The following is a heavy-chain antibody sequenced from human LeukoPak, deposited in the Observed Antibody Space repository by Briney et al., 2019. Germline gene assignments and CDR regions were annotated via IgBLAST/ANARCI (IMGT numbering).Heavy chain of an antibody. CDR3: AKESSGGWYFDY. Sequence: GGSLRLSCVASGFTFSSNVMIWVRQAPGKGLEWVSSIPASGGSTYYADSVKGRFTISRDNSKNSLYLQMDSLRAEDTAVYYCAKESSGGWYFDYWGQGTLVTVSS. CDR1: GFTFSSNV. D-gene: IGHD6-19*01. CDR2: IPASGGST. V-gene: IGHV3-23*01. J-gene: IGHJ4*02.